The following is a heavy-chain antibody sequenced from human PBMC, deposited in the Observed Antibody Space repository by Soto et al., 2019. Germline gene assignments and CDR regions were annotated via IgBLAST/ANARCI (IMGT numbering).Heavy chain of an antibody. CDR2: MNPNSGST. D-gene: IGHD6-19*01. V-gene: IGHV1-8*01. Sequence: QVQLVQAGAEVKKPGASVKVSCKASGYTFTSYDLNWVRQATGQGREWMGWMNPNSGSTGYAQKFQGRVTMTRNTSISTAYMELNSPRSEDTAADYCAGEVAGYVGNWGQGTLVTVSS. J-gene: IGHJ4*02. CDR3: AGEVAGYVGN. CDR1: GYTFTSYD.